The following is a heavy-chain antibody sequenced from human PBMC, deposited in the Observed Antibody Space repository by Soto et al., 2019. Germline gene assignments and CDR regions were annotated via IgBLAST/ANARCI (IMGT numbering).Heavy chain of an antibody. CDR2: INWNSGSI. CDR3: VKDESINWYSGHFRH. D-gene: IGHD6-13*01. CDR1: GITFDDYA. V-gene: IGHV3-9*01. Sequence: PGGSLRLSCAASGITFDDYAMHWVRQVPGKGLEWDSGINWNSGSIGYGDSVKGRFAISRDNAKNSLHLQMNSLSAEDTAFYYCVKDESINWYSGHFRHWGQGTLVTVSS. J-gene: IGHJ1*01.